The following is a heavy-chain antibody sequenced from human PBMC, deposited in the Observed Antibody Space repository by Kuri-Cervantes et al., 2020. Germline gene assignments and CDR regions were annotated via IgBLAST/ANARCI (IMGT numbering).Heavy chain of an antibody. CDR2: ISDSGGDT. J-gene: IGHJ3*02. Sequence: GESLKISCAASGFTFITNGMHWVRQAPGKGLEWVSGISDSGGDTYYADSVKGRFTISRDNSKNTLYLQMNGLRVEDTAVYYCAKDTGISRIVVMTSVAFDAFDIWGQGTRVTVSS. D-gene: IGHD3-22*01. CDR3: AKDTGISRIVVMTSVAFDAFDI. V-gene: IGHV3-23*01. CDR1: GFTFITNG.